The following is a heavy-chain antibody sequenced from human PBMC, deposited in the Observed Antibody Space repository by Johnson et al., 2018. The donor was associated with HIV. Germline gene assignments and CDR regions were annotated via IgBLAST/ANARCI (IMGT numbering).Heavy chain of an antibody. V-gene: IGHV3-30-3*01. Sequence: VQLVESGGGVVQPGRSLRLSCAASGFTFSSYAMHWVRQAPGKGLEWVAVISYDGSKKNYADSVKGRFSISRDNSKNTVYLQMNRLRAEDTAVYYCAREWLYGFDIWGQGTMVTVSS. J-gene: IGHJ3*02. CDR2: ISYDGSKK. D-gene: IGHD5-24*01. CDR1: GFTFSSYA. CDR3: AREWLYGFDI.